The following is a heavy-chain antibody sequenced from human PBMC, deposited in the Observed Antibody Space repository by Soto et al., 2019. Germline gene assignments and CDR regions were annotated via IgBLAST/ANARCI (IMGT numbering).Heavy chain of an antibody. J-gene: IGHJ4*02. V-gene: IGHV4-30-4*01. CDR3: ARESGYYDSSGYYYVGYFDY. CDR2: IYYSGST. D-gene: IGHD3-22*01. Sequence: SETLSLTCTVSGGSISSGNYYWRWIRQPPGKGLEWIGYIYYSGSTYYNPSLKSRVTISVDTSKNQFSLKLSSVTAADTAVYYCARESGYYDSSGYYYVGYFDYWGQGTLVTVSS. CDR1: GGSISSGNYY.